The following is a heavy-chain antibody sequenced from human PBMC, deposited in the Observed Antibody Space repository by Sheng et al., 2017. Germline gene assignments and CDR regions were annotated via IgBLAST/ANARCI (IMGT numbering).Heavy chain of an antibody. V-gene: IGHV4-34*01. Sequence: QVQLQQWGAGLLKPSETLSLTCAVYGGSFSGYYWSWIRQPPGKGLEWIGEINHSGSTNYNPSLKSRVTISVDTSKNQFSLKLSSVTAADTAVYYCARVHYYDSSGYYDYWGQGTLVTVSS. CDR2: INHSGST. CDR3: ARVHYYDSSGYYDY. J-gene: IGHJ4*02. CDR1: GGSFSGYY. D-gene: IGHD3-22*01.